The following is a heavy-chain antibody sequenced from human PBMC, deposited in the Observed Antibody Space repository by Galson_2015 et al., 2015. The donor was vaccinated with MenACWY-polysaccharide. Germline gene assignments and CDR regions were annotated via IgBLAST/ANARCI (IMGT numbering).Heavy chain of an antibody. D-gene: IGHD2-2*02. CDR3: AKGYYCSRTSCYNLWYHAFDM. CDR2: IKPDGSEK. Sequence: SLRLSCAASRFTFSSYWMTWVRQAPGKGLEWVANIKPDGSEKNYVDSVKGRFTISRDNSKNTLYLQMHSLRAEDTALYYCAKGYYCSRTSCYNLWYHAFDMWGRGTMVTVSS. V-gene: IGHV3-7*03. J-gene: IGHJ3*02. CDR1: RFTFSSYW.